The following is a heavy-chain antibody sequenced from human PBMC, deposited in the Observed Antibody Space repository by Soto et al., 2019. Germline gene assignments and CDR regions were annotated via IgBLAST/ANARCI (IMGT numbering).Heavy chain of an antibody. V-gene: IGHV1-18*01. J-gene: IGHJ6*03. CDR3: ARYIVVVPAAIYYYYYMDV. Sequence: ASVKVSCKASGYTFTSYGISWVRQAPGQGLEWMGWISAYNGNTNYAQKLQGRVTMITDTSTSTAYMELRSLRSDDTAVYYCARYIVVVPAAIYYYYYMDVWGKGTTVTVSS. CDR2: ISAYNGNT. CDR1: GYTFTSYG. D-gene: IGHD2-2*01.